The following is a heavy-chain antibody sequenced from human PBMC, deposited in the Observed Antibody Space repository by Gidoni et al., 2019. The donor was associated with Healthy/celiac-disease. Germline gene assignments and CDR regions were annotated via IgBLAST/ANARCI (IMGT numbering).Heavy chain of an antibody. V-gene: IGHV3-53*01. CDR1: GFTVSSDY. D-gene: IGHD4-17*01. Sequence: EVQVVESGGGLIQPGGSLRLSCAASGFTVSSDYMTWVRQAPGKGLEWVSILYSGGSTYYADSVKGRFTISRDNSKNTVYLQMNGLRAEDTAVYYCARGGPTYDYGDYGVVDYWGQGTLVTVSS. CDR2: LYSGGST. CDR3: ARGGPTYDYGDYGVVDY. J-gene: IGHJ4*02.